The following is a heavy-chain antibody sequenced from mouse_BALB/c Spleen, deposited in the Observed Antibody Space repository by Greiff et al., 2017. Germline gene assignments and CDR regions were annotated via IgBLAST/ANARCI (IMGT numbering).Heavy chain of an antibody. CDR3: ARSGSNYYYAMDY. Sequence: LVKTGASVKISCKASGYSFTGYYMHWVKQSHGKSLEWIGYISCYNGATSYNQKFKGKATFTVDTSSSTAYMQFNSLTSEDSAVYYCARSGSNYYYAMDYWGQGTSVTVSS. J-gene: IGHJ4*01. CDR1: GYSFTGYY. D-gene: IGHD2-5*01. V-gene: IGHV1S34*01. CDR2: ISCYNGAT.